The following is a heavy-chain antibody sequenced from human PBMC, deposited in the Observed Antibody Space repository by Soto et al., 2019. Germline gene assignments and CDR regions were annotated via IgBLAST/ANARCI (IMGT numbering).Heavy chain of an antibody. CDR2: IYYSGST. J-gene: IGHJ5*02. Sequence: SETLSLTCTVSGGSISSYYWSWIRQPPGKGLEWIGYIYYSGSTNYNPSLKSRVTISVDTSKNQFSLKLSSVTAADTAVYYCARLAGIQLWRHWFDPWGQGTLVTVSS. D-gene: IGHD5-18*01. CDR3: ARLAGIQLWRHWFDP. CDR1: GGSISSYY. V-gene: IGHV4-59*01.